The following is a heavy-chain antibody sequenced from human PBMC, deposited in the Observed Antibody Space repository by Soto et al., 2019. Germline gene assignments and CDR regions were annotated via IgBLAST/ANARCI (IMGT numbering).Heavy chain of an antibody. CDR3: AHRGFVIGDFDY. J-gene: IGHJ4*02. Sequence: QITLKESGPTLVKPTQTLTLTCTFSGFSLSTKGVSVDWIRQPPGKALEWLALIYWDDDKRYSPSLKSRLTITKDTSKNQVVLTLTNMDPVDTATYYCAHRGFVIGDFDYWGQGTLVTVSS. CDR2: IYWDDDK. D-gene: IGHD3-10*01. V-gene: IGHV2-5*02. CDR1: GFSLSTKGVS.